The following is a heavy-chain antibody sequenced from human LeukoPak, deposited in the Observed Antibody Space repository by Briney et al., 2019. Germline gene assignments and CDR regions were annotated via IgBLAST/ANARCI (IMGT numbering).Heavy chain of an antibody. Sequence: SETLSLTCAVSGDSISTTNWWSWVRRPPGKGLEWIGESYHSGSTNYTTSLKSRVIISVDKSKNQFSLKLRSVTAADTAVYYCARRHRADYFDYWGQGTLVTVSS. CDR3: ARRHRADYFDY. CDR1: GDSISTTNW. J-gene: IGHJ4*02. CDR2: SYHSGST. V-gene: IGHV4-4*02.